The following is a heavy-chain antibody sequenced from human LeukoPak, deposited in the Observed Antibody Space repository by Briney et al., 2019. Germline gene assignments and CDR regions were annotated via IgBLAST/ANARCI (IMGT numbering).Heavy chain of an antibody. CDR3: ARGRRYYDSSGFY. CDR2: IYYSGST. Sequence: SGTLSLTCTVSGGSISSYYWSWIRQPPGKGLEWIGYIYYSGSTNYNPSLKSRVTISVDTSKNQFSLKLSSVTAADTAVYYCARGRRYYDSSGFYWGQGTLVTVSS. D-gene: IGHD3-22*01. J-gene: IGHJ4*02. CDR1: GGSISSYY. V-gene: IGHV4-59*01.